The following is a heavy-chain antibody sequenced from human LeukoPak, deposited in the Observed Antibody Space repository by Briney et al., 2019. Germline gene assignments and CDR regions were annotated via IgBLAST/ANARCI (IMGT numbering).Heavy chain of an antibody. CDR3: ASQQLGRGNWFDP. CDR2: IYTSGST. V-gene: IGHV4-4*07. J-gene: IGHJ5*02. CDR1: GGSISSYY. Sequence: SETLSLTCAVSGGSISSYYWSWIRQPAGKGLEWIGRIYTSGSTNYNPSLKSRVTISVDTSKNQFSLKLSSVTAADTAVYYCASQQLGRGNWFDPWGQGTLVTVSS. D-gene: IGHD6-13*01.